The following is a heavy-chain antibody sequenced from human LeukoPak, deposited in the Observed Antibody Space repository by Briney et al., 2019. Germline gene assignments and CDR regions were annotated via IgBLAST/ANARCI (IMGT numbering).Heavy chain of an antibody. CDR2: INAGNGNT. J-gene: IGHJ4*02. D-gene: IGHD1-26*01. CDR1: GYTFTSYA. V-gene: IGHV1-3*01. CDR3: ARGLDPQMGATRLLGCDYFDY. Sequence: ASVKVSCKASGYTFTSYAMHWVRQAPGQRLEWMGWINAGNGNTKYSQKFQGRVTITRDTSASTAYMELSSLRSEDTAVYYCARGLDPQMGATRLLGCDYFDYWGQGTLVTVSS.